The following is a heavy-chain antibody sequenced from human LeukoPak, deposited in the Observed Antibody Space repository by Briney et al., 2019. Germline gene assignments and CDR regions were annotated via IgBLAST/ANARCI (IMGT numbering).Heavy chain of an antibody. J-gene: IGHJ5*02. CDR3: ARRRGVSGSGYRFDP. V-gene: IGHV1-8*01. Sequence: GASVKVSCKASGYTFTSYDINWVRQATGQGLEWMGWMNPNSGNTGYAQKFQGRVTMTRNTSISTAYMELSSLRSEDAAVYYCARRRGVSGSGYRFDPWGQGTLVTVSS. CDR1: GYTFTSYD. D-gene: IGHD3-22*01. CDR2: MNPNSGNT.